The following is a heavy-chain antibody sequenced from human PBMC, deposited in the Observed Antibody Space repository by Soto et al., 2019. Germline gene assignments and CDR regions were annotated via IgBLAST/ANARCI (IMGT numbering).Heavy chain of an antibody. V-gene: IGHV4-34*01. CDR1: GGSFSGYI. Sequence: QVQLQQRGAGLLKPSETLSLTCTVSGGSFSGYIWTWIRQPPGKGLEWVGEITQSGRTNYSPSLKSRLSISLDTSKTQFFLDLNSLTAADTAVYYCARGQRLIGGSGYFPLWGQGSPVTVSS. CDR2: ITQSGRT. D-gene: IGHD3-22*01. CDR3: ARGQRLIGGSGYFPL. J-gene: IGHJ4*02.